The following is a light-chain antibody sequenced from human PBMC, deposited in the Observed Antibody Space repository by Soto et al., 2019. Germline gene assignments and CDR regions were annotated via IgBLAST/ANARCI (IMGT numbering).Light chain of an antibody. V-gene: IGKV3-15*01. CDR3: QQHTDWPPIT. Sequence: EIVMTQSPVTLSVSPGERATLSCRASQTLSSGYLAWYQQKPGQPPRLLIYAASTRATGVPARFSGGGSGTEFILTISSLQSEDFAVYYCQQHTDWPPITFGQGTRLEI. J-gene: IGKJ5*01. CDR1: QTLSSGY. CDR2: AAS.